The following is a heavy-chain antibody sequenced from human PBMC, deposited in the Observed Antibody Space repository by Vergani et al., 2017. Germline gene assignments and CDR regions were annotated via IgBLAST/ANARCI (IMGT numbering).Heavy chain of an antibody. D-gene: IGHD1-26*01. CDR3: ARPVVGATATVDY. J-gene: IGHJ4*02. CDR1: GGSISSYY. Sequence: QVQLQESGPGLVKPSETLSLTCTVSGGSISSYYWSWIRQPPGKGLEWIGYIYYSGSTNYNPSLKSRVTISVDTSKNQFSLKLSSVTAADTAVYYCARPVVGATATVDYWGQGTLVTVSS. V-gene: IGHV4-59*08. CDR2: IYYSGST.